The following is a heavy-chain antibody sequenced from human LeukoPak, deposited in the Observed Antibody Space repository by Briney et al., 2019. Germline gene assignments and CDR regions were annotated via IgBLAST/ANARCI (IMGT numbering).Heavy chain of an antibody. CDR1: GFAFNFRTSG. Sequence: GGSLRLSCAASGFAFNFRTSGMHWVRQAPGKGLEWVANIKQDGSEKYYVDSVKGRFTISRDNAKNSLYLQMNSLRAEDTAVYYCARSRRWFPFDYWGQGTLVTVSS. CDR3: ARSRRWFPFDY. CDR2: IKQDGSEK. J-gene: IGHJ4*02. V-gene: IGHV3-7*01. D-gene: IGHD2-15*01.